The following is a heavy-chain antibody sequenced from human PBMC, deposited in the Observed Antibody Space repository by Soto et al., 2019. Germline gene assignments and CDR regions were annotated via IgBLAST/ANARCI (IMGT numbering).Heavy chain of an antibody. D-gene: IGHD3-16*01. CDR1: GGSISSSY. J-gene: IGHJ4*02. Sequence: SVTLSLTCTVSGGSISSSYWSWIRQPPGKGLEWIGYIYYSGSTNYNPSLKSRVTISVDTSKNQFSLKLSSVTAADTAVYYCASGSFYDYIWAFDYWGQGTLVTVSS. V-gene: IGHV4-59*01. CDR3: ASGSFYDYIWAFDY. CDR2: IYYSGST.